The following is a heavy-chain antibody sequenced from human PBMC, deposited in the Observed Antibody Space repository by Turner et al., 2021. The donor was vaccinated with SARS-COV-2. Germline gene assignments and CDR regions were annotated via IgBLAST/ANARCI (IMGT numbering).Heavy chain of an antibody. V-gene: IGHV4-59*01. CDR3: ARDGCSGAGCYPDYYYGMDV. D-gene: IGHD2-15*01. CDR1: GVSLSSYD. J-gene: IGHJ6*02. Sequence: QVHLQASGPGLVRPSEPLSLTCPVSGVSLSSYDWRWIRQPPGKGLEWIAYIYYSGSTNYNPSLKSRVTISLDTSKNQFSLKLSSVTAADTAVYYCARDGCSGAGCYPDYYYGMDVWGQGTTVTVSS. CDR2: IYYSGST.